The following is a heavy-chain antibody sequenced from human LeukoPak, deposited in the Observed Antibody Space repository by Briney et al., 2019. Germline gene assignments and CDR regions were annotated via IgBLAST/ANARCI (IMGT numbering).Heavy chain of an antibody. J-gene: IGHJ4*02. D-gene: IGHD3-10*01. V-gene: IGHV3-53*01. CDR1: GFTVSENA. CDR3: ARAKPKNMVRGLIMRRESRYYFDY. CDR2: LGSDGRT. Sequence: GGSLRLSCGASGFTVSENAMAWVRQAPGKGPEWVSGLGSDGRTHYRDSVKGRFTISRDNSKSTLYIQMNSLRAEDTAVYYCARAKPKNMVRGLIMRRESRYYFDYWGQGTLVTVSS.